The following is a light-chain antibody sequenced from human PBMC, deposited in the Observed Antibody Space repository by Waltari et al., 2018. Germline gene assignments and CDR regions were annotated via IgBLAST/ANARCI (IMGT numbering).Light chain of an antibody. V-gene: IGKV4-1*01. J-gene: IGKJ4*01. CDR3: QQYYSTPLT. CDR2: WAS. CDR1: QSFLYTSNNKNY. Sequence: DIVMTQSPDSLAVSLGERATINLKSRQSFLYTSNNKNYLAWYQQKPGQPPKLLISWASTRESGVPDRFSGSGSGTDFTLTISSLQAEDVAVYYCQQYYSTPLTFGGGTKVEIK.